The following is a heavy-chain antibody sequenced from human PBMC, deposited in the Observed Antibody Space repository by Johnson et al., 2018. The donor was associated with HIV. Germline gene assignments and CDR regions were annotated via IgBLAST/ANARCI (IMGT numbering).Heavy chain of an antibody. CDR1: GFNVSSNY. Sequence: VQLVESGGGLIQPGGSLRLSCATSGFNVSSNYMSWVRQAPGKGLEWVSVIYSAGSIYYADSVRGRFTISRDNSNNALYLQMKALRAEDTAVYYCAGANSSGWGWGAVDIWGQGTMVTVSS. V-gene: IGHV3-53*01. CDR3: AGANSSGWGWGAVDI. J-gene: IGHJ3*02. D-gene: IGHD6-19*01. CDR2: IYSAGSI.